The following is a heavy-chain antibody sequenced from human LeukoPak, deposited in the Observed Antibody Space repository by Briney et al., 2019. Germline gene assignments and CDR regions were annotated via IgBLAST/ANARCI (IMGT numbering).Heavy chain of an antibody. J-gene: IGHJ5*02. D-gene: IGHD2-15*01. Sequence: ASETLSLTCTVSGGSISSYYWSWIRQPPGKGLEWIGYIYYSGSTNYNPSLKSRVTISVDTSKNQFSLKLSSVTAADTAVYYCARGRISNWFDPWGQGTLVTVSS. CDR2: IYYSGST. CDR1: GGSISSYY. CDR3: ARGRISNWFDP. V-gene: IGHV4-59*01.